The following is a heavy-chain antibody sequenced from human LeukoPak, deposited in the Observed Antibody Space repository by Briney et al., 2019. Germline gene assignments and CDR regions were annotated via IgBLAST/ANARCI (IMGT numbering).Heavy chain of an antibody. CDR1: GFTFSSSA. J-gene: IGHJ4*02. D-gene: IGHD5-24*01. CDR3: AKSGYNRFDY. V-gene: IGHV3-23*01. Sequence: GSLRLSCAASGFTFSSSAMSWVRQAPGKGLEWVSTISGSGSGSSTYYADSVKGRFTISRDNSKNTLYLQMNSLRAEDTAVYYCAKSGYNRFDYWGQGTLVTVSS. CDR2: ISGSGSGSST.